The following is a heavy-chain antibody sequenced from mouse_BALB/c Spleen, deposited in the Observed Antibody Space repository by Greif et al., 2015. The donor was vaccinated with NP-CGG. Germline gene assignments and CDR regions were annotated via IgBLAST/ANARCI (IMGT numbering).Heavy chain of an antibody. Sequence: VQLQQSGAELVKPGASVKLSCKASGYTFTSYYMYWVKQRPGQGLEWIGEINPSNGGTNFNEKFKSKATLTVDKSSSTAYMQLSSLTPDDSAVYYCTRSWDSYFDYWGQVTTLTVSS. J-gene: IGHJ2*01. CDR1: GYTFTSYY. D-gene: IGHD3-3*01. V-gene: IGHV1S81*02. CDR2: INPSNGGT. CDR3: TRSWDSYFDY.